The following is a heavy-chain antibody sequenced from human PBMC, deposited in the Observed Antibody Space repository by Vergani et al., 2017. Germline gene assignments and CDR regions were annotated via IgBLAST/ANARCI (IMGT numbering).Heavy chain of an antibody. CDR3: ARYSYGYFYWFDP. CDR2: IYYSGST. Sequence: QVQLQESGPGLVKPSETLSLTCTVSGGSISSYYWSWIRQPPGKGLEWIGYIYYSGSTNYNSSLKSRVTISVDTSKNQFSLKLSSVTAADTAVYYCARYSYGYFYWFDPWGQGTLVTVSS. CDR1: GGSISSYY. V-gene: IGHV4-59*01. D-gene: IGHD5-18*01. J-gene: IGHJ5*02.